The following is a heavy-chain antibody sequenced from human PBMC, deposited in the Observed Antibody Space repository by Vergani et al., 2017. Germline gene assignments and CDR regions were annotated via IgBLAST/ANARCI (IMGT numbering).Heavy chain of an antibody. CDR2: IYYSGGT. J-gene: IGHJ5*02. D-gene: IGHD6-13*01. V-gene: IGHV4-31*03. Sequence: QVQLQESGPGLVKPSQTLSLTCTVSGGSISSGGYYWSWIRQHPGKGLEWIGYIYYSGGTYYNPSLKSRVTISVDTSKNQFSLKLSSVTAADTAVYYCAREGYSTNWFDPWGQGTLVTVSS. CDR1: GGSISSGGYY. CDR3: AREGYSTNWFDP.